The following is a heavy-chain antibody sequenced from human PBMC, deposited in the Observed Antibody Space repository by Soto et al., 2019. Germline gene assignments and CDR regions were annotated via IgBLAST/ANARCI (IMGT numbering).Heavy chain of an antibody. J-gene: IGHJ3*02. V-gene: IGHV4-59*08. D-gene: IGHD1-26*01. Sequence: QVQLQESGPGLVKPSETLSLTCAVSGGSISHYYWSWIRQPPGKGLEWIGYIADTGSTNYNASLMSRVTLSVDTSTNQFSLELRSVTAADTAVYYCTRRGGFPFALDTWGQGTMVTVSS. CDR3: TRRGGFPFALDT. CDR2: IADTGST. CDR1: GGSISHYY.